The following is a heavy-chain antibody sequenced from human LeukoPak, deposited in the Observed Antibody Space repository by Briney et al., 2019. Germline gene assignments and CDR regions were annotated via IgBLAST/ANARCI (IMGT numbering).Heavy chain of an antibody. V-gene: IGHV4-59*01. CDR2: IYNSGRT. CDR1: GGSISTYY. J-gene: IGHJ3*02. Sequence: SETLSLTCTVSGGSISTYYWSWLRQPPGKGLEWIGYIYNSGRTNYNPSLESRVTISVETSKNQFSLKLNSVTAADTAVYYCVRERNCSGASCLDGFDIWGQGTMVTVSS. D-gene: IGHD2-15*01. CDR3: VRERNCSGASCLDGFDI.